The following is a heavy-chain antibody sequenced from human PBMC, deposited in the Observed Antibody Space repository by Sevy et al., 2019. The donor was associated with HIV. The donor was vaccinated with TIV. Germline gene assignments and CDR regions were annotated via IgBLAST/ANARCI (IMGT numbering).Heavy chain of an antibody. CDR2: LNPSDGRT. J-gene: IGHJ5*02. V-gene: IGHV1-46*04. CDR3: GQGFPMVRGIFDIDL. D-gene: IGHD3-10*01. CDR1: GNTLTKYY. Sequence: ASVKVSCKASGNTLTKYYIHWVRQAPGQGLEWMGLLNPSDGRTNYAQKLQGRLTMTSDTSTRTVYMELTNLRSEDTAMYYCGQGFPMVRGIFDIDLWGQGTPVTVSS.